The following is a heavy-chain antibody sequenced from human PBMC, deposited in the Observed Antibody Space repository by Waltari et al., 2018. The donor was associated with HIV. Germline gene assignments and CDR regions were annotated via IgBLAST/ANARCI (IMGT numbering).Heavy chain of an antibody. J-gene: IGHJ6*02. V-gene: IGHV4-59*01. Sequence: QVQLQESGPGLVKPSETLSLTCTVSGGSISSYYWRWIRQPPGKGLEVIGYIYYSGSTNYNPSLKSRVTISVDTSKNQFSLKLSSVTAADTAVYYCAREAYYYGSGSYPIYYYYGMDVWGQGTTVTVSS. D-gene: IGHD3-10*01. CDR2: IYYSGST. CDR1: GGSISSYY. CDR3: AREAYYYGSGSYPIYYYYGMDV.